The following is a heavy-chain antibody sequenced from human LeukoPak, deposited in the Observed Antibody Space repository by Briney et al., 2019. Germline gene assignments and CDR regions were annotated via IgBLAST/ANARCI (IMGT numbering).Heavy chain of an antibody. Sequence: SETLSLTCTVSGGSISSYYWSWIRQPPGKGLEWIGYIYYSGSTNYNSSLKSRVTISVDTSENQFSLKLSSVTAADTAVYYCARDTGYSSGWYYFDYWGQGTLVTVPS. J-gene: IGHJ4*02. CDR2: IYYSGST. D-gene: IGHD6-19*01. CDR3: ARDTGYSSGWYYFDY. V-gene: IGHV4-59*01. CDR1: GGSISSYY.